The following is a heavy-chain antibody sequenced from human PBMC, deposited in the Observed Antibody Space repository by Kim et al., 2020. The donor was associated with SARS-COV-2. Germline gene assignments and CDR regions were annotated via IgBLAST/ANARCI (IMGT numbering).Heavy chain of an antibody. Sequence: SVKVSCKASGGTFSSYAISWVRQAPGQGLEWMGGIIPIFGTANYAQKFQDRVTITADESTSTAYMELSSLRSEDTAVYYCASRAYYGSGNFQHWGQGTLVTVSS. CDR2: IIPIFGTA. CDR3: ASRAYYGSGNFQH. V-gene: IGHV1-69*13. J-gene: IGHJ1*01. CDR1: GGTFSSYA. D-gene: IGHD3-10*01.